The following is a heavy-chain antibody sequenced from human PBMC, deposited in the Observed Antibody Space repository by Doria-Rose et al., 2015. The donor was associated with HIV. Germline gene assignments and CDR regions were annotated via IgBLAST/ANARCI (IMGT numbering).Heavy chain of an antibody. V-gene: IGHV2-26*01. Sequence: SGLVLVKPTETLTLTCTVSGVSLSSPGMGVSWIRRPPGKALEWLANIFSDDERSYKTSLKSRLTISRGTSKSQVVLTMTDMDPVDTATYYCARIKSSRWYHKYYFDFWGQGTLVIVSA. J-gene: IGHJ4*02. CDR2: IFSDDER. CDR3: ARIKSSRWYHKYYFDF. D-gene: IGHD6-13*01. CDR1: GVSLSSPGMG.